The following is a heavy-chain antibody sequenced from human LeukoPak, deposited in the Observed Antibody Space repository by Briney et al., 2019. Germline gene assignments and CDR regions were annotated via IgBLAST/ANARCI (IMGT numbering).Heavy chain of an antibody. Sequence: ASVKVSCKSSGYTFTSYGISWVRQAPGQGREFMGWINTYDGNTNYAQSVQGRVTVTTDTPTGTAYMELRSLRYDDTAVYYCARGGADSYYHYYSMDVWGQGTTVTVSS. CDR2: INTYDGNT. J-gene: IGHJ6*02. V-gene: IGHV1-18*01. D-gene: IGHD2-21*01. CDR1: GYTFTSYG. CDR3: ARGGADSYYHYYSMDV.